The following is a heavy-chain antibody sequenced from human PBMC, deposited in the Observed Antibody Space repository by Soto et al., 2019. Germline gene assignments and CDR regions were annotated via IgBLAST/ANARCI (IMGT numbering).Heavy chain of an antibody. CDR1: GFTFCGYV. CDR3: VRFGGAAAGPGDY. CDR2: ISSNGITI. V-gene: IGHV3-48*03. D-gene: IGHD6-13*01. J-gene: IGHJ4*02. Sequence: PGGSLRLSCVASGFTFCGYVMNGVRQAPGKGLEWVSYISSNGITIYYTDSVKGRFTISRDNGKKSLYLQMNSLRAEDTAIYYCVRFGGAAAGPGDYWGQGTRVTVSS.